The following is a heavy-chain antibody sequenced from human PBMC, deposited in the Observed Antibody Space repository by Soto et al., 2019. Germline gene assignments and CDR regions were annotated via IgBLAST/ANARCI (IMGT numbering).Heavy chain of an antibody. CDR3: ATGRSEVVPGAMDT. CDR2: IYPTGST. D-gene: IGHD2-2*01. V-gene: IGHV4-4*07. CDR1: GDSFSNYY. Sequence: SETLSLTCTVSGDSFSNYYCNWVRKSAGKGLEWIGRIYPTGSTTYNPSLKSRPTMSVDTSKNQFSLRLTSMIAADTAVYYCATGRSEVVPGAMDTWGQGTLVTVSS. J-gene: IGHJ5*02.